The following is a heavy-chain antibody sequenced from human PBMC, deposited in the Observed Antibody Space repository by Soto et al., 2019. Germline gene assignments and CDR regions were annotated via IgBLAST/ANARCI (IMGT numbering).Heavy chain of an antibody. V-gene: IGHV3-53*01. J-gene: IGHJ1*01. CDR3: ARDVESSGRLEYFQH. CDR2: IYSGGST. D-gene: IGHD3-22*01. CDR1: GFTFSSYA. Sequence: GGSLRLSCAASGFTFSSYAMSWVRQAPGKGLEWVSVIYSGGSTYYADSVKGRFTISRDNSKNTLYLQMNSLRAEVTSVYYCARDVESSGRLEYFQHWGQGTLVTVSS.